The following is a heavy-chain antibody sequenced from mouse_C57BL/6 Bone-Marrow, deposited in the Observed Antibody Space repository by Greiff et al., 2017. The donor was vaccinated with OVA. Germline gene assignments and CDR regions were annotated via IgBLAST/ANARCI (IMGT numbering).Heavy chain of an antibody. D-gene: IGHD1-1*01. V-gene: IGHV1-59*01. Sequence: VQLQQPGAELVRPGTSVKLSCKASGYTFTSYWMHWVKQRPGQGLEWIGVIDPSDSYTNYNQKFKGKATLTVDTSSSTAYMQLSSLTSEDSAVYYCARDYGSNYVGWGQGTTLTVSS. CDR2: IDPSDSYT. J-gene: IGHJ2*01. CDR3: ARDYGSNYVG. CDR1: GYTFTSYW.